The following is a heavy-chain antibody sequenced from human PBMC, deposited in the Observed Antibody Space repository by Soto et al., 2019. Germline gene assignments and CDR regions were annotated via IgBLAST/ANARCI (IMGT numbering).Heavy chain of an antibody. Sequence: QSGGSLRLSCAASGITFSSYSMNWVRQAPGKGLEWVSYISSSSSTIYYADSVKGRFTISRDNAKNSLYLQMNSLRAEDTAVYYCARLYGSGSYSTDYWGQGTLVTVSS. CDR3: ARLYGSGSYSTDY. D-gene: IGHD3-10*01. V-gene: IGHV3-48*01. CDR2: ISSSSSTI. J-gene: IGHJ4*02. CDR1: GITFSSYS.